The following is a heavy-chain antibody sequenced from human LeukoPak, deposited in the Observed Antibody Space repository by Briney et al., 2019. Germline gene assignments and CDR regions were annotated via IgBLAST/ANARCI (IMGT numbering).Heavy chain of an antibody. Sequence: SETLSLTCAVYGGSFSGYYWSWIRQPPGKGLEWIGEINHSGSTNYNPSLKSRVTISVDTSKNQFSLKLSSVTAADTAVYYCAGAPLGYCSGGSCYSIDYWGQGTLVTVSS. CDR3: AGAPLGYCSGGSCYSIDY. CDR1: GGSFSGYY. V-gene: IGHV4-34*01. J-gene: IGHJ4*02. CDR2: INHSGST. D-gene: IGHD2-15*01.